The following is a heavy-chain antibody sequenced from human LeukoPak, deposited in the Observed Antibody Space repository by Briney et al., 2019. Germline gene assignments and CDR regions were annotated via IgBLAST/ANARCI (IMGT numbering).Heavy chain of an antibody. V-gene: IGHV3-23*01. CDR1: GFTFSSYA. CDR3: ARAKIAAAGTGAFDA. Sequence: GGSLRLSCAASGFTFSSYAMTWVRQAPGKGLEWVSAFSATDGSAQYAESVEGRFTISRDNSKNTLFLQMNSLGAEDTAVYYCARAKIAAAGTGAFDAWGQGTLVTVSS. CDR2: FSATDGSA. J-gene: IGHJ3*01. D-gene: IGHD6-13*01.